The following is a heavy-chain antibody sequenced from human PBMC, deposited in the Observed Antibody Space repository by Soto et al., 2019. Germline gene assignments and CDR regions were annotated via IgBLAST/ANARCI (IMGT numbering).Heavy chain of an antibody. CDR1: GFTFSIYA. D-gene: IGHD4-17*01. CDR3: ARRTVGWYFDL. V-gene: IGHV3-23*01. Sequence: EVQLLESGGGLVQPGGSLRLSCAASGFTFSIYAMNWVRQAPGKGLEWVSVISGSGGSTYYADSVKGRFTISRYNSKNSLYLQMTSLRAEDTAVYYCARRTVGWYFDLWGRGTLVTVSS. CDR2: ISGSGGST. J-gene: IGHJ2*01.